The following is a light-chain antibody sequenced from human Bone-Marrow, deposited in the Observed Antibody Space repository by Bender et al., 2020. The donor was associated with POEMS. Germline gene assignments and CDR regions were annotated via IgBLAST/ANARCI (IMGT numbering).Light chain of an antibody. J-gene: IGLJ2*01. CDR1: SSDIGAYNY. V-gene: IGLV2-14*03. CDR3: SSYTGSNKV. Sequence: QSALTQPASVSGSPGQSITISCTGTSSDIGAYNYVSWYQQHPGKAPKLIIYNVVNRPSGVSNRFSGSKSDNTASLTISGLQAEDEADYYCSSYTGSNKVFGGGTTLTVL. CDR2: NVV.